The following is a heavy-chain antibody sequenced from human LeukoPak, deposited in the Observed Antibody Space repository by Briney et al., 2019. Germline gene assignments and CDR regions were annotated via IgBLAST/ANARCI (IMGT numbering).Heavy chain of an antibody. D-gene: IGHD2-15*01. Sequence: PGGSLRLPCAASGFTFSSYAMSWVRQAPGKGLEWVSAISGSGGSTYYADSVKGRFTISRDNSKNTLYLQMNSLRAEDTAVYYCAKDFSCSGGSCYSAEYFQHWGQGTLVTVSS. CDR2: ISGSGGST. CDR1: GFTFSSYA. J-gene: IGHJ1*01. CDR3: AKDFSCSGGSCYSAEYFQH. V-gene: IGHV3-23*01.